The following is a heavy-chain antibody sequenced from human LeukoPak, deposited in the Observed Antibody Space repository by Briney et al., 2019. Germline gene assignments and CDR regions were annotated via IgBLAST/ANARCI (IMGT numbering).Heavy chain of an antibody. D-gene: IGHD3-22*01. CDR3: ARDSGYYGLFDY. CDR2: IKQDGSEK. J-gene: IGHJ4*02. V-gene: IGHV3-7*01. Sequence: GGSLRLSCAASRFTFSSYWMSWVRQAPGKGLEWVANIKQDGSEKYYVDSVKGRFTTSRDNAKNSLYLQMNSLRAEDTAIYYCARDSGYYGLFDYWGQGTLVTVSS. CDR1: RFTFSSYW.